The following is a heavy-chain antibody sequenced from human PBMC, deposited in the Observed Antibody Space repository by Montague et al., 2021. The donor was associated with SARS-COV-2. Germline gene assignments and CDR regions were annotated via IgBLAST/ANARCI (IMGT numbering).Heavy chain of an antibody. CDR1: GDSISSDSWC. J-gene: IGHJ3*02. CDR3: ARQENSSGGSKPDAFDI. D-gene: IGHD6-19*01. V-gene: IGHV4-39*01. CDR2: TYSSGST. Sequence: SETLSLTCTVSGDSISSDSWCRWGIRQPAGKGLEWIGSTYSSGSTYYNPSLKSRVTISVDTSKHQFSLKLSSVTAADTAVYYCARQENSSGGSKPDAFDIWGQGTMVTVSS.